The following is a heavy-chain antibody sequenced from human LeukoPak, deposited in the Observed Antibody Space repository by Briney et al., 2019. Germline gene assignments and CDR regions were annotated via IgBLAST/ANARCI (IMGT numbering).Heavy chain of an antibody. V-gene: IGHV3-21*01. CDR3: ARASSSWYYFDY. CDR2: ISTSSSYI. J-gene: IGHJ4*02. Sequence: PGGSLRLSCAASGFIFSSYSMNWVRQAPGKGLEWGSFISTSSSYIYCADSVKGRFTISRDNAKNSLYLQMNSLRAEDTAVYYCARASSSWYYFDYWGQGTLVTVSS. D-gene: IGHD6-13*01. CDR1: GFIFSSYS.